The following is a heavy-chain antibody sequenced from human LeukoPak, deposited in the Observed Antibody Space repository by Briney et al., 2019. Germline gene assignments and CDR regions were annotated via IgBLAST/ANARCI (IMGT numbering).Heavy chain of an antibody. D-gene: IGHD3-3*01. CDR2: ISYDGSNK. J-gene: IGHJ6*02. CDR1: GFTFSSYG. CDR3: ANLARNYFWSGYYAGGMDV. V-gene: IGHV3-30*18. Sequence: GRSLRLSCAASGFTFSSYGMHWVRQAPGKGLEWVAVISYDGSNKYYADSVKGRFTISRDNSKNTLYLQMNSLRAEDTAVYYCANLARNYFWSGYYAGGMDVWGQGTTVTVSS.